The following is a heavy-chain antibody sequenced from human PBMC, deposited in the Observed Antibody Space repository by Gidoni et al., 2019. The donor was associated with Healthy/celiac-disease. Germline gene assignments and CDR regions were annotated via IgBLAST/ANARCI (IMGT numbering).Heavy chain of an antibody. CDR1: GFTFSSYA. CDR3: AKVDEVAVTTGYFDY. V-gene: IGHV3-23*01. J-gene: IGHJ4*02. CDR2: IRGSGGST. D-gene: IGHD4-17*01. Sequence: EVQLLESGGGLVQPGGSLRLSCAASGFTFSSYAMSLVRQAPGKGLEWVSAIRGSGGSTYYADSVKGRFTISRDNSKNTLYLQMNSLRAEDTAVYYCAKVDEVAVTTGYFDYWGQGTLVTVSS.